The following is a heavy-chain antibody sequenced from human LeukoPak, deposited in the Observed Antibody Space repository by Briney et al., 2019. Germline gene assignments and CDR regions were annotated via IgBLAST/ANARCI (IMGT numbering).Heavy chain of an antibody. CDR3: ARDYSDYEGLKFYYGLDV. D-gene: IGHD4-11*01. V-gene: IGHV4-61*02. CDR1: GASISSGRFY. CDR2: IYDSVST. Sequence: SETLSLTCTVSGASISSGRFYWYWIRQPAGKGLEWIGRIYDSVSTSYNPSLKSRVTISVDTSKNQFSLKLNSVTAADTAVYYCARDYSDYEGLKFYYGLDVWGQGTTVIVSS. J-gene: IGHJ6*02.